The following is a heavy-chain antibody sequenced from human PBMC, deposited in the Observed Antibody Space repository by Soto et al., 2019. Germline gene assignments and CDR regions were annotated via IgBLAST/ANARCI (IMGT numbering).Heavy chain of an antibody. Sequence: GGSLRLACAGSGFTLSNYEMNWVRQAPGKGLEWVSYISTGGSSIYYADSVKGRFTIARDNGKNSVYLQMSSLRAEDTATYYCARERGGLSGADVWGQGTTVTVSS. CDR2: ISTGGSSI. CDR1: GFTLSNYE. V-gene: IGHV3-48*03. CDR3: ARERGGLSGADV. J-gene: IGHJ6*02. D-gene: IGHD1-26*01.